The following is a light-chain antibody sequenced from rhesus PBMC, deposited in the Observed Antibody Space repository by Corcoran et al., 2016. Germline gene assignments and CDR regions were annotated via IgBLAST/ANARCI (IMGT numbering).Light chain of an antibody. CDR1: QSISRY. CDR3: LHHKSYPFT. V-gene: IGKV1-28*02. J-gene: IGKJ3*01. Sequence: DIQMTQSPSSLSASVGDTVTITCRASQSISRYLNWFQQKPGTAPKLLIYDASSLESGVPSRFSGSGSGTDFTLTISGLQPEDVATYYCLHHKSYPFTFGPGTKLEIK. CDR2: DAS.